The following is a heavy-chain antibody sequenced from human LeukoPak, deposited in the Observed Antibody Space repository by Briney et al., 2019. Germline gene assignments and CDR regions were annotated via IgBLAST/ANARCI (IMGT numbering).Heavy chain of an antibody. D-gene: IGHD3-16*01. Sequence: GGSLRLSCEASGFTFNSYGMSWVRQAPGQGLEWVSGISGSGNNIYHADSVKGRFTISRDNSKNTLYLQMNSLRAEDTAVYYCAREQNYDYVWGSLDYWGQGTLVTVSS. CDR2: ISGSGNNI. CDR1: GFTFNSYG. V-gene: IGHV3-23*01. CDR3: AREQNYDYVWGSLDY. J-gene: IGHJ4*02.